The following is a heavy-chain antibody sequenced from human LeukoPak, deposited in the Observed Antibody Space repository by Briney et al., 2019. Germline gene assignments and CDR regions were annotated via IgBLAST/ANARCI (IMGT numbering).Heavy chain of an antibody. CDR1: GGSISSSNW. J-gene: IGHJ4*02. V-gene: IGHV4-4*02. D-gene: IGHD4-11*01. Sequence: PSGTLSLTCAVSGGSISSSNWWSWVRQPPGKGLEWIGEIYHSGSTNYNPSLKSRVTISVDKSKNQFSLKLSSVTAADTAVYYCARVRRGFYSNYLDYWGQGTLVTVSS. CDR3: ARVRRGFYSNYLDY. CDR2: IYHSGST.